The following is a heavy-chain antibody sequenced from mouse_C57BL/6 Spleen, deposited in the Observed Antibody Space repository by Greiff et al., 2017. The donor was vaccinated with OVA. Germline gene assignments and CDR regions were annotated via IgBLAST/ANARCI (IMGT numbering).Heavy chain of an antibody. V-gene: IGHV1-55*01. CDR3: ARGGDYGYDFDD. CDR2: IYPGSGST. CDR1: GYTFTSYW. D-gene: IGHD2-2*01. Sequence: QVQLQQPGAELVKPGASVKMSCKASGYTFTSYWITWVKQRPGQGLEWIGDIYPGSGSTNYNEKFKSKATLTVDTSSSTAYMQRSSLTSEDSAVYYCARGGDYGYDFDDWGQGTTLTVSS. J-gene: IGHJ2*01.